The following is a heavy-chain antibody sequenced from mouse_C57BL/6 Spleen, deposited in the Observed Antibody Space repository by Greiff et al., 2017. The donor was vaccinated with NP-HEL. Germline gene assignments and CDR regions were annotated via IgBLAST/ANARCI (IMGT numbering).Heavy chain of an antibody. D-gene: IGHD2-5*01. CDR3: ARIFYSNYDYYAMDY. Sequence: VKLVESGPGLVQPSQSLSITCTVSGFSLTSYGVHWVRQSPGKGLEWLGVIWSGGSTDYNAAFISRLSISKDNSKSQVFFKMNSLQADDTAIYYCARIFYSNYDYYAMDYWGQGTSVTVSS. CDR1: GFSLTSYG. V-gene: IGHV2-2*01. CDR2: IWSGGST. J-gene: IGHJ4*01.